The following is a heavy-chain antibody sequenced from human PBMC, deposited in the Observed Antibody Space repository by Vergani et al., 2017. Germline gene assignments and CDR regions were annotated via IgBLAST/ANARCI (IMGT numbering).Heavy chain of an antibody. V-gene: IGHV3-21*01. CDR3: ARDKGQGRGYDFWGSSTPHAFDI. CDR1: GFTFSSYS. Sequence: EVQLVESGGGLVKPGGSLRLSCAASGFTFSSYSMNWVRQAPGKGLEWVSSISSSSSYIYYADSVKGRFTISRDNAKNSLYLQMNSLRAEDTAVYYCARDKGQGRGYDFWGSSTPHAFDIWGQGTMVTVSS. J-gene: IGHJ3*02. CDR2: ISSSSSYI. D-gene: IGHD3-3*01.